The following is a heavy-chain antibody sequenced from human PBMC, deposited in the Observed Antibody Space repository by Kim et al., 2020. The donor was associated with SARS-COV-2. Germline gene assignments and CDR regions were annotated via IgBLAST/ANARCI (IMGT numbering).Heavy chain of an antibody. CDR1: GGSFSGYY. J-gene: IGHJ2*01. D-gene: IGHD3-10*01. CDR2: VNHSGST. CDR3: ARRIWFGDQSNWYFVL. V-gene: IGHV4-34*01. Sequence: SETLSLTCAVYGGSFSGYYWSWIRQPPGKGLEWIGEVNHSGSTNCKPSLKSRVTTSLDTSKNQFSLQLTPVTAADTAVYYCARRIWFGDQSNWYFVLWC.